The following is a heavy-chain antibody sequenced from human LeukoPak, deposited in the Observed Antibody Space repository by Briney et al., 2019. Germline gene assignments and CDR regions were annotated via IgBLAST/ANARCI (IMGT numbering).Heavy chain of an antibody. CDR2: ISSSGSTI. CDR3: ARDRPQISTGPQLVRGTIDY. V-gene: IGHV3-11*04. J-gene: IGHJ4*02. CDR1: GFTFSDYY. D-gene: IGHD6-13*01. Sequence: GGSLRLSCAASGFTFSDYYMSWIRQAPGKGLEWVSYISSSGSTIYYADSVKGRFTISRDNAKNSLYLQMDSLRAEDTAVYYCARDRPQISTGPQLVRGTIDYWGQGTLVTVSS.